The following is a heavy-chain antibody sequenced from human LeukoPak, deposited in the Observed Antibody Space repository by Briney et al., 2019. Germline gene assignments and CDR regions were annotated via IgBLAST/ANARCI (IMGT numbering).Heavy chain of an antibody. CDR3: ARDFSVVAAYMVYYYYYYGMDV. CDR1: GYTFTGYY. Sequence: GASVKVSCKASGYTFTGYYMHWVRQAPGQGLEWMGWINPNSGGTNYAQKFQGRVTMTRDTSISTAYMELSRLRSDDTAVYYCARDFSVVAAYMVYYYYYYGMDVWGQGTTVTVSS. CDR2: INPNSGGT. D-gene: IGHD2-15*01. V-gene: IGHV1-2*02. J-gene: IGHJ6*01.